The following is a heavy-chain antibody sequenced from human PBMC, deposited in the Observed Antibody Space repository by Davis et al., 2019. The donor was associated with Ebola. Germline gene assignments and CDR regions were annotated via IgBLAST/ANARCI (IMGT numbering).Heavy chain of an antibody. J-gene: IGHJ4*02. Sequence: PSETLSLTCAVYGGSFSGYYWSWIRQPPGKGLEWIGEINHSGSTNYNPSLKSRVTISVDTSKNQFSLKLSSVTAADTAVDYCARGTAAARHGDYWGQGTLVTVSS. CDR3: ARGTAAARHGDY. CDR2: INHSGST. CDR1: GGSFSGYY. D-gene: IGHD6-13*01. V-gene: IGHV4-34*01.